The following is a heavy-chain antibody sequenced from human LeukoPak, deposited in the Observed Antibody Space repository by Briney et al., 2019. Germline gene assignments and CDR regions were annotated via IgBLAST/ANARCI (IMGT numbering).Heavy chain of an antibody. Sequence: SENLSLTCTVSGGSISSSSYYWGWIRQPPGKGLEWIGSIYYSGSTYYNPSLKSRVTISVDTSKNQFSLKLSSVTAADTAVYYCARDELRYFDWLLFDGGYFDYWGQGTLVTVSS. D-gene: IGHD3-9*01. CDR2: IYYSGST. J-gene: IGHJ4*02. CDR3: ARDELRYFDWLLFDGGYFDY. CDR1: GGSISSSSYY. V-gene: IGHV4-39*07.